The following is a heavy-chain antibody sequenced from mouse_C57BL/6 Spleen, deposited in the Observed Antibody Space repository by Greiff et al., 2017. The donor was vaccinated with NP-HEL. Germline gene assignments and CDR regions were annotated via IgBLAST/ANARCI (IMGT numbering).Heavy chain of an antibody. D-gene: IGHD3-3*01. J-gene: IGHJ2*01. CDR2: IYPGSGST. Sequence: QVQLQQPGAELVKPGASVKMSCKASGYTFTSYWITWVKQRPGQGLEWIGDIYPGSGSTNYNEKFKSKATLTVDTSSSTAYMQLSSLTSEDSAVYYCARGGQQGSYFDYWGQGTTLTVSS. CDR1: GYTFTSYW. V-gene: IGHV1-55*01. CDR3: ARGGQQGSYFDY.